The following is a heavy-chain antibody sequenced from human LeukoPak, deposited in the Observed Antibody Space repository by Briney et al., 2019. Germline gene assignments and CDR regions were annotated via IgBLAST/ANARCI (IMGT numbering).Heavy chain of an antibody. V-gene: IGHV3-30*18. CDR2: ISYDGSNK. J-gene: IGHJ6*03. CDR3: AKDVESAKYYMGV. Sequence: GGSLRLSSTASGFTFSTYGMHWVRQAPGKGLEWVAVISYDGSNKYYADSVKGRFTISRDNSKNTVYLQMNSLRAEDTAVYYCAKDVESAKYYMGVWGKGTTVIISS. D-gene: IGHD3-3*01. CDR1: GFTFSTYG.